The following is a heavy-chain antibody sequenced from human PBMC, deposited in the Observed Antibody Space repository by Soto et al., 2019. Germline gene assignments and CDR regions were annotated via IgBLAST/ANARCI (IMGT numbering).Heavy chain of an antibody. CDR1: GGSISSYY. V-gene: IGHV4-59*08. D-gene: IGHD6-13*01. Sequence: SETLSLTCTVSGGSISSYYWSWIRQPPGKGLEWIGYIYYSGSTNYNPSLKSRVTISVDTSKNQFSLKLSSVTAADTAVYYCARRWGRAFDYWGQGTLVTVSS. CDR2: IYYSGST. CDR3: ARRWGRAFDY. J-gene: IGHJ4*02.